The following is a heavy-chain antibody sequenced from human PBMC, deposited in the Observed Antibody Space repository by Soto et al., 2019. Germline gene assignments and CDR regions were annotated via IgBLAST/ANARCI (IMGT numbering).Heavy chain of an antibody. V-gene: IGHV3-23*01. CDR1: GFTFGNSD. CDR2: ISGNGGTT. CDR3: YYDGF. Sequence: EVQLSESGGGLVQPGGSLRVSCAASGFTFGNSDMSWVRQAPGKGPEWVSGISGNGGTTHYADSVKGRFTISRDNSKNTLYLEMNSLRAEDTALYHCYYDGFWGQGTLVTVSS. D-gene: IGHD3-22*01. J-gene: IGHJ4*02.